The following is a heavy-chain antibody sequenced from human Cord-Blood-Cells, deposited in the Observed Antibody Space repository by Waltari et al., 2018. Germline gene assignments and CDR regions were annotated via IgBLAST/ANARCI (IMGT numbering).Heavy chain of an antibody. Sequence: QVQLQESGPGLVKPSATLSLTCTVSGYSISSGYYWGWIRQPPGTGLAWIGSIYHRGSTYYNPALKSRVTISVDTSKNQFSLKLSSVTAADTAVYYCARVGGFGSGRYYFDYWGQGTLVTVSS. V-gene: IGHV4-38-2*02. J-gene: IGHJ4*02. D-gene: IGHD3-10*01. CDR3: ARVGGFGSGRYYFDY. CDR1: GYSISSGYY. CDR2: IYHRGST.